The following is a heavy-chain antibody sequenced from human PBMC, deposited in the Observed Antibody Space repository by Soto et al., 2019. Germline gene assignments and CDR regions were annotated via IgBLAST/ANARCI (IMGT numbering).Heavy chain of an antibody. D-gene: IGHD2-15*01. J-gene: IGHJ5*02. V-gene: IGHV4-34*01. CDR3: ARAYCGGSCSSYMYWFDP. CDR1: GGSFSGYY. CDR2: INHSGST. Sequence: SETLSLTCAVYGGSFSGYYWSWIRQPPGKGLEWIGEINHSGSTNYNPSLKSRVTISVDTSKNQFSLKLSSVTAADTAVYYCARAYCGGSCSSYMYWFDPWGQGTLVTVSS.